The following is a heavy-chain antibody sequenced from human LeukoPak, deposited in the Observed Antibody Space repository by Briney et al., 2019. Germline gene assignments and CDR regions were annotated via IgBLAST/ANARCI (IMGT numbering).Heavy chain of an antibody. J-gene: IGHJ4*02. CDR2: ISSSSSYI. CDR1: GFTFSSYS. D-gene: IGHD6-19*01. Sequence: GGSLRLSCAASGFTFSSYSMNWVRQAPGKGLEWVSSISSSSSYIYYADSVKGRFTISRDNAKNSLYLQMNSLRAEDTAVYYCAKDQGSGWYDGFDYWGQGTLVTVSS. CDR3: AKDQGSGWYDGFDY. V-gene: IGHV3-21*01.